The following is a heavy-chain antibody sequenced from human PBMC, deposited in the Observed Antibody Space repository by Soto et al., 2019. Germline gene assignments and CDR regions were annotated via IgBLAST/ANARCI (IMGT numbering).Heavy chain of an antibody. D-gene: IGHD3-16*01. J-gene: IGHJ4*02. V-gene: IGHV3-48*01. CDR3: ARGGTMIELDY. Sequence: EVQLVESGGGLVQPGGSLRLSCAASGFNFSSYSMNWVRQAPGKGLEWVSYISSSSSTIYYADSVKGRFTISRDNAKNSLYLQMNSLRAEDTAVYYCARGGTMIELDYGGQGTLVTVSS. CDR1: GFNFSSYS. CDR2: ISSSSSTI.